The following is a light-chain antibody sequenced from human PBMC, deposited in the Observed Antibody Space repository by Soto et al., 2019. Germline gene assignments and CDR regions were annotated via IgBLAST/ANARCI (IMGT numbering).Light chain of an antibody. CDR3: QQVNSFPFT. V-gene: IGKV1-12*01. CDR1: QGIGNW. CDR2: SAS. Sequence: DIQMTQSPSSVSVSVGDRVTITCRASQGIGNWSVWYQQKPGKAPDLLIYSASSLQSGVPSRFSGSGSGTDFTLTISSLQHEDFATYYCQQVNSFPFTFGQGTRLEIE. J-gene: IGKJ5*01.